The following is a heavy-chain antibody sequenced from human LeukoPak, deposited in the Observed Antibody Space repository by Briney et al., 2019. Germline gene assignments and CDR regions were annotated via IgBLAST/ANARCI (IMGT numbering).Heavy chain of an antibody. J-gene: IGHJ4*02. CDR2: ISSNGAGT. V-gene: IGHV3-64D*09. CDR3: AKGGSEGGDY. Sequence: GGSLRLSCSASGFSFSGNAMHWVRQAPGKGLEYVSAISSNGAGTYYVDSVKGRFTISRDNSKNTLYLQMSSLRLEDTALYYCAKGGSEGGDYWGQGTLVTVSS. D-gene: IGHD1-26*01. CDR1: GFSFSGNA.